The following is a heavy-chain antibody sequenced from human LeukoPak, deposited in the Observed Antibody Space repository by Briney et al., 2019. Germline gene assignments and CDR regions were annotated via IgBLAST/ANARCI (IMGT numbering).Heavy chain of an antibody. V-gene: IGHV4-34*01. D-gene: IGHD3-10*01. CDR2: INHSGST. Sequence: SETLSLTCAVYGGSFSGYYWSWIRQPPGKGLEWIGEINHSGSTNYNPSPKSRVTISVDTSKNQFSLKLSSVTAADTAVYYCARVGDLYYFDYWGQGTLVTVSS. CDR3: ARVGDLYYFDY. J-gene: IGHJ4*02. CDR1: GGSFSGYY.